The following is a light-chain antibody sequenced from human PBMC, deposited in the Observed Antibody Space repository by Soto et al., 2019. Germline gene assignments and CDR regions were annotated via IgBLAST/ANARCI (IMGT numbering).Light chain of an antibody. CDR3: QEYNNYWT. Sequence: DIQMTQSPSTLSASVGDTVTITCRASQTISRWLAWYQQKPGKAPRLLIYTASTLESGVPSRFSAGGSGTEFTLTISSLHPDDFATYYCQEYNNYWTFGQGTKVDIK. J-gene: IGKJ1*01. CDR1: QTISRW. V-gene: IGKV1-5*01. CDR2: TAS.